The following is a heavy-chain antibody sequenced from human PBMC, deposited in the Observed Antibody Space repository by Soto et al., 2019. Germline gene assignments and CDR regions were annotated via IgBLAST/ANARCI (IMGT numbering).Heavy chain of an antibody. V-gene: IGHV3-73*01. CDR1: GFTFGASA. D-gene: IGHD6-13*01. Sequence: GGSLRLSCAASGFTFGASALQWVRQASGKGLEWLGRIGSKGETYATAYAASVKGRFTISRDDSKNTAYLQMSSLRAEDTAIYYCAKDRYESHHSAAGTHSDYWGQGTLVTVSS. CDR3: AKDRYESHHSAAGTHSDY. J-gene: IGHJ4*02. CDR2: IGSKGETYAT.